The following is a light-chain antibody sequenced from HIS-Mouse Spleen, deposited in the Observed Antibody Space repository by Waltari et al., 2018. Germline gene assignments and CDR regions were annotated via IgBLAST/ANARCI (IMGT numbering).Light chain of an antibody. Sequence: QSVLTQPPSASGTPGQRVTISCSGSSSNIGSNTVNWYQQLPGTAPKLHIYNNKQRPSGVPDRCSCSKSGTSASLAISGLQSEDEADYYCAAWDDSLNGPVFGGGTKLTVL. J-gene: IGLJ3*02. CDR1: SSNIGSNT. CDR2: NNK. CDR3: AAWDDSLNGPV. V-gene: IGLV1-44*01.